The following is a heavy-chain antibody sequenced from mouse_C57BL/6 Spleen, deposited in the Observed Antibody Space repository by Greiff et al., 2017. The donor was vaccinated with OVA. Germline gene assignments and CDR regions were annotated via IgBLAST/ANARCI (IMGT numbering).Heavy chain of an antibody. V-gene: IGHV1-18*01. CDR2: INPNNGGT. CDR3: ARRRNYGSRWSAMDY. J-gene: IGHJ4*01. Sequence: EVQLQQSGPELVKPGASVKIPCKASGYTFTDYNMDWVKQSHGKSLEWIGDINPNNGGTIYNQKFKGKATLTVDKSSSTAYMELRSLTSEDTAVYYCARRRNYGSRWSAMDYWGQGTSVTVSS. CDR1: GYTFTDYN. D-gene: IGHD1-1*01.